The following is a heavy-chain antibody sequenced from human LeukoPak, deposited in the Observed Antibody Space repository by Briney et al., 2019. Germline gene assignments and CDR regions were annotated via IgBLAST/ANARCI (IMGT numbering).Heavy chain of an antibody. CDR2: ISSSGSTI. V-gene: IGHV3-11*01. CDR3: AREVMDFWSGYPLYYYYMDV. CDR1: GFTFSDYY. J-gene: IGHJ6*03. Sequence: GGSLRLSCAASGFTFSDYYMSWIRQAPGKGLEWVSYISSSGSTIYYADSVKGRFTISRDNAKNSLYLQMNSLRAEDTAVYYCAREVMDFWSGYPLYYYYMDVWGKGTTVTVSS. D-gene: IGHD3-3*01.